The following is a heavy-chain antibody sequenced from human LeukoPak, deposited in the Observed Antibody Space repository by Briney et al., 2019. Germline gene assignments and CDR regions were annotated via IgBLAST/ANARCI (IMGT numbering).Heavy chain of an antibody. V-gene: IGHV4-4*07. CDR3: ARDLGSDYYFDY. CDR2: IYSSGST. CDR1: GGSISSYY. J-gene: IGHJ4*02. D-gene: IGHD2-21*02. Sequence: SETLSLTCTVSGGSISSYYWTWIRQPAGKGLEWVGRIYSSGSTNYNPSLKSRVTMSVDTSKSLFSLKLSSVTAADTAVYYCARDLGSDYYFDYWGQGTLVTVSS.